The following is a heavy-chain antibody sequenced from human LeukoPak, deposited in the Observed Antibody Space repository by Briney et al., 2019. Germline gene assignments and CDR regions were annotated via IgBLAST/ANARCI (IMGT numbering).Heavy chain of an antibody. CDR2: IYYSGST. V-gene: IGHV4-59*08. D-gene: IGHD6-13*01. Sequence: SETLSLTCTVSGGSISSYYWSWIRQPPGKGLERIRYIYYSGSTNSNPSLKSRVTISVDTSKNQFSLKLSSVTAADTAVYYCASSSSSWYVDYWGQGTLVTVSS. CDR1: GGSISSYY. CDR3: ASSSSSWYVDY. J-gene: IGHJ4*02.